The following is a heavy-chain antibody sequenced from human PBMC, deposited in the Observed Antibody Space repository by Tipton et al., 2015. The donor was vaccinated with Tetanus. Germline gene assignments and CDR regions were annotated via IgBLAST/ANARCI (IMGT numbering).Heavy chain of an antibody. D-gene: IGHD2-8*01. Sequence: QVQLVQSGPEVKPSQTLSLTCTVSGGSIGSGGNYWSWIRQHPGKGLEWIGNIYYSGSTYYNPSLKSRVTISVDTSTNQFSLKLSSVTAADTAVYYCAKVPWEGVYANWFDPWGQGTLVTVSS. J-gene: IGHJ5*02. CDR1: GGSIGSGGNY. CDR2: IYYSGST. V-gene: IGHV4-31*03. CDR3: AKVPWEGVYANWFDP.